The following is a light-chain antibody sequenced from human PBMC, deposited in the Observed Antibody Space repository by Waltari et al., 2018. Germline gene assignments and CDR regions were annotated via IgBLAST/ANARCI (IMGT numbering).Light chain of an antibody. Sequence: QSALTQPASVSGSPGQSNTISCPGTSSDVGSYDLVPWYQQHPGKAPKLMIYEVNKRPSGVSHRFSGSRSGNTASLTISGLQAEDEADYHCCSYAGNCTVVFGGGTKLTVL. CDR1: SSDVGSYDL. V-gene: IGLV2-23*02. J-gene: IGLJ2*01. CDR3: CSYAGNCTVV. CDR2: EVN.